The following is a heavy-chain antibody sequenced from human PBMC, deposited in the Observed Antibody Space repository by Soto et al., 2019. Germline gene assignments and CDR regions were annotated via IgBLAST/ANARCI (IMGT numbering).Heavy chain of an antibody. Sequence: QVQLQESGPGLVKPWGTLSLTCVVSSGSISSSNWWSWVRQPPGKGLEWIGEIYHSGSTNYNPSLKSRVTISIDKSKNQFSLNLSSVTAADTAVYHCARAGTLTSEKGSYDDCWGQGTLVTVSS. CDR3: ARAGTLTSEKGSYDDC. J-gene: IGHJ4*02. V-gene: IGHV4-4*02. CDR2: IYHSGST. CDR1: SGSISSSNW. D-gene: IGHD3-16*01.